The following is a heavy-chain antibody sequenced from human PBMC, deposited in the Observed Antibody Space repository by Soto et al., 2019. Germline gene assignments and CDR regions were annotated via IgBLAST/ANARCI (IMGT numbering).Heavy chain of an antibody. CDR2: IYYSGST. CDR1: GGSISSYY. Sequence: SETLSLTCTVSGGSISSYYWSWIRQPPGKGLEWIGYIYYSGSTNYNPSLKSRVTISVDTSKNQFSLKLSSVTAADTAVYYCARVRRDYYYYMDVWGKGTTVTVSS. CDR3: ARVRRDYYYYMDV. V-gene: IGHV4-59*01. J-gene: IGHJ6*03.